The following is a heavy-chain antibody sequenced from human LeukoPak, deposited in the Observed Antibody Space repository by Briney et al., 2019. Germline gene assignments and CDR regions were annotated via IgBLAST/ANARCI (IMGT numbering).Heavy chain of an antibody. CDR1: GYSFTSYW. CDR3: ARRGHSGSSWYGIDPEVYYFDS. V-gene: IGHV5-51*01. Sequence: GESLKISCKGSGYSFTSYWIGGVRQLPGKGLEWMGIIYPGDSNTRYSPSFQGQVTISADKSISTAYLQWSSLKASDTAMYYCARRGHSGSSWYGIDPEVYYFDSWGQGTLVTVSS. D-gene: IGHD6-13*01. CDR2: IYPGDSNT. J-gene: IGHJ4*02.